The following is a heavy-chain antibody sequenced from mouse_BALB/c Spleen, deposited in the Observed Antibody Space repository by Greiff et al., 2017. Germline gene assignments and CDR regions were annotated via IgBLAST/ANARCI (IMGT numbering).Heavy chain of an antibody. CDR2: ISSGGSYT. CDR3: ARLSMITTRGYAMDY. V-gene: IGHV5-9-3*01. Sequence: EVQVVESGGGLVKPGGSLKLSCAASGFTFSSYAMSWVRQTPEKRLEWVATISSGGSYTYYPDSVKGRFTISRDNAKNTLYLQMSSLRSEDTAMYYCARLSMITTRGYAMDYWGQGTSVTVSS. J-gene: IGHJ4*01. D-gene: IGHD2-4*01. CDR1: GFTFSSYA.